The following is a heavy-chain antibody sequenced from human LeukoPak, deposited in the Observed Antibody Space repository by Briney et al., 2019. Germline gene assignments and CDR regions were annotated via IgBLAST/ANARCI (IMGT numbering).Heavy chain of an antibody. CDR3: ASTHVVTAIDY. V-gene: IGHV4-59*01. CDR1: GGSISSYY. CDR2: IYYSGST. J-gene: IGHJ4*02. D-gene: IGHD2-21*02. Sequence: SETLSLTCTVSGGSISSYYWSWIRQPPGKGLGWIGYIYYSGSTNYNPSLKSRVTISVDTSKNQFSLKLSSVTAADTAVYYCASTHVVTAIDYWGQGTLVTVSS.